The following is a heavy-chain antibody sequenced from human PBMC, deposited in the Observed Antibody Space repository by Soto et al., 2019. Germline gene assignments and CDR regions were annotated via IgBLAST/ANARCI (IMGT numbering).Heavy chain of an antibody. Sequence: QVQLVQSGAEVKKPGASVKVSCKASGYSFTSYGISWVRQAPGQGLEWMGWISAYNGNTKYAQKFQARVTMTTDTSTKTAYMELRSLRSDDTAVYYCARETYHYDSSGYFGLDVWGQGTTVTVSS. CDR1: GYSFTSYG. CDR3: ARETYHYDSSGYFGLDV. V-gene: IGHV1-18*01. J-gene: IGHJ6*02. D-gene: IGHD3-22*01. CDR2: ISAYNGNT.